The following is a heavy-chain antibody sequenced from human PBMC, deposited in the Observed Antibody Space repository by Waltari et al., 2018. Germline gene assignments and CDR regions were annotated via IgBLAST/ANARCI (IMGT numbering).Heavy chain of an antibody. V-gene: IGHV4-61*02. D-gene: IGHD3-10*01. Sequence: QVQLQESGPGLVKPSQTLSLTCTVSGASISSDTYYWSWIRQPAGKGMEWIGRIYTSGTTNYNPSLKSRVTISVDTSKNQFSLHLNSVTAADTAVYYCAREESSGYYYYGLDVWGQGTTVTVSS. CDR1: GASISSDTYY. J-gene: IGHJ6*02. CDR3: AREESSGYYYYGLDV. CDR2: IYTSGTT.